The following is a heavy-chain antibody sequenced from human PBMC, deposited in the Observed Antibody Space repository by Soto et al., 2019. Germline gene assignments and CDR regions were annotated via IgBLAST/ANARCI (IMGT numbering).Heavy chain of an antibody. D-gene: IGHD1-7*01. CDR3: ATYTAGNFSPPYDY. V-gene: IGHV3-23*01. Sequence: PGGCLRLSCVACGFTFMRYAMSWARQAPGRGLEWVSSISGSGTGTWHADSVRGRFTISRDNSRNTLYLQMNSLRADDMAVYYCATYTAGNFSPPYDYWGQGTLVTVSS. J-gene: IGHJ4*02. CDR1: GFTFMRYA. CDR2: ISGSGTGT.